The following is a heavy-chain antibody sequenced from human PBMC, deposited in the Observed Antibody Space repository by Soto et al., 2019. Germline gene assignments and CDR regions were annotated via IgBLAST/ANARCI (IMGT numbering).Heavy chain of an antibody. CDR3: AKSWGYCTSSSCGSMDL. CDR2: ISGTGDNT. Sequence: EVQLLESGGGLVQPGGSLRLSCAASGFTFISYCMSCVCQAPGKGLEWVSAISGTGDNTYYADSVKGRFTLSRDNSKNTLDLHMNSLRAEDTAVYYCAKSWGYCTSSSCGSMDLWGQGTTVTVSS. CDR1: GFTFISYC. D-gene: IGHD2-15*01. V-gene: IGHV3-23*01. J-gene: IGHJ6*02.